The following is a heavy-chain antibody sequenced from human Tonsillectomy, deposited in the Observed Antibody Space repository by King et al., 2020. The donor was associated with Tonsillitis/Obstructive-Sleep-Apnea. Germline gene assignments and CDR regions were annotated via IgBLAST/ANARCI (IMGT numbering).Heavy chain of an antibody. J-gene: IGHJ5*02. Sequence: VQLQQWGAGLLKPSETLSLTCAVYGGSFSGYYWSWIRQPPGKGLEWIGEINHSGSTNYNPSLMSRVTLSVDTPKNQFSLKLSSVTAADTAVYYCARMSRTVTAPNWFDPWGQGTLVTVSS. V-gene: IGHV4-34*01. D-gene: IGHD4-17*01. CDR1: GGSFSGYY. CDR3: ARMSRTVTAPNWFDP. CDR2: INHSGST.